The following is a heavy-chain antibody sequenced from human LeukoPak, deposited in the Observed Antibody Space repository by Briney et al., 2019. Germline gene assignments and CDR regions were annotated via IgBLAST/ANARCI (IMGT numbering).Heavy chain of an antibody. CDR1: GGSISSYY. J-gene: IGHJ4*02. D-gene: IGHD4-17*01. CDR3: ARVANTVTMFFDY. CDR2: IYYSGST. V-gene: IGHV4-59*01. Sequence: PSETLSLTCTVSGGSISSYYWSWIRQPPGKGLEWNGYIYYSGSTNYNPSLKSRVTISVDTSKSQFSLKLSSVTAANTAVYYCARVANTVTMFFDYWGQGTLVTVSS.